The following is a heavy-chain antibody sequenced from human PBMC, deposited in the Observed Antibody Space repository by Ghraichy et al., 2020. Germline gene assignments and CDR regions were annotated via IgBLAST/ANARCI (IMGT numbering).Heavy chain of an antibody. V-gene: IGHV4-4*01. CDR1: GGSINSDNW. CDR2: IFHTGAT. CDR3: ARGADSSGWRQNWFDP. J-gene: IGHJ5*02. Sequence: GSLSLTCAVSGGSINSDNWCSWVRQTPGKGLEWIGEIFHTGATNYNPSLKSRVTISVDKSKNQFSLRLKSVTAADTAVYFCARGADSSGWRQNWFDPWGQGILVTVSS. D-gene: IGHD3-22*01.